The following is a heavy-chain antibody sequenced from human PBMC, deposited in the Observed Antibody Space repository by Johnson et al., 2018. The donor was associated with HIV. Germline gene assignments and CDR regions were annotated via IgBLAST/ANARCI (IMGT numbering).Heavy chain of an antibody. CDR2: IKPDGSEK. D-gene: IGHD1-26*01. CDR1: AFTFSSYW. CDR3: ASAWGELDDAFDI. J-gene: IGHJ3*02. Sequence: VQLVESGGGLVQPGRSLRLSCAASAFTFSSYWMRWVRQAPRKGLEWVANIKPDGSEKYYVDSVKPLFTISRDNAKNSLYLQMNSLRAEDTAVYYCASAWGELDDAFDIWGQGTMVTVSS. V-gene: IGHV3-7*02.